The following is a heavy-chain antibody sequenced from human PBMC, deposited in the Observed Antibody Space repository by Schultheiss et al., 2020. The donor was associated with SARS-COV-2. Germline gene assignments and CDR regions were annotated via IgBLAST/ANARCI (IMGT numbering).Heavy chain of an antibody. J-gene: IGHJ6*02. V-gene: IGHV1-2*02. CDR3: ARPNLDYYYYYGMDV. CDR1: GYTFTSYG. Sequence: ASVKVSCKASGYTFTSYGISWVRQAPGQGLEWMGWINPNSGGTNYAQKFQGRVTMTRDTSISTAYMELSRLRSDDTAVYYCARPNLDYYYYYGMDVWGQGTTVTVSS. D-gene: IGHD3/OR15-3a*01. CDR2: INPNSGGT.